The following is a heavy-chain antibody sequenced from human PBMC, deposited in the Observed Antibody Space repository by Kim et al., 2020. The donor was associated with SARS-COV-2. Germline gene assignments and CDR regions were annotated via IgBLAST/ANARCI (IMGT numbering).Heavy chain of an antibody. J-gene: IGHJ6*01. CDR1: GGSISSYY. CDR2: IYYSGST. D-gene: IGHD6-19*01. CDR3: ARGGVVAVAGTRPYGMDG. Sequence: SETLSLTCTVSGGSISSYYWSWIRQPPGKGLEWIGYIYYSGSTNYNPSLKSRVTISVDTSKNQFSLKLSSVTAADTAVYYCARGGVVAVAGTRPYGMDG. V-gene: IGHV4-59*01.